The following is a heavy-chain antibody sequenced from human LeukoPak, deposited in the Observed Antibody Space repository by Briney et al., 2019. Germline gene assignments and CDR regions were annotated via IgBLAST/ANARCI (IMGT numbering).Heavy chain of an antibody. CDR3: AREYYPGGSWFDL. J-gene: IGHJ5*02. D-gene: IGHD3-16*01. V-gene: IGHV1-18*01. CDR1: GYTFTSYG. CDR2: ISAYNGNT. Sequence: GASVKVSFKGSGYTFTSYGISWVRQAPGQGREWMGWISAYNGNTNYAQKLQGRVTMTTDTATSTAYMELRSLRSDDTAVYYCAREYYPGGSWFDLWGQGTLVTVSS.